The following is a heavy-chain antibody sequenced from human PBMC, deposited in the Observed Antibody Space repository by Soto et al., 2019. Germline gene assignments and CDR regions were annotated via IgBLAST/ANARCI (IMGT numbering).Heavy chain of an antibody. J-gene: IGHJ4*02. V-gene: IGHV3-30-3*01. D-gene: IGHD6-19*01. CDR3: AREWGSSSGWPPCDY. CDR2: ILYDGTND. Sequence: PGGSLRLSCAASGFTFSDFPIHWVRQAPGKGLEWVAIILYDGTNDYYADSVKGRFTISRDNSKNALYLQMNSLRPEDTAVYYCAREWGSSSGWPPCDYWGQGTLVTVSS. CDR1: GFTFSDFP.